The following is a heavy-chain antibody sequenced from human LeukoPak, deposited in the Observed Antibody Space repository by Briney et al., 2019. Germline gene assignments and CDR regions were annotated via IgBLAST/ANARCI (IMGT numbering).Heavy chain of an antibody. V-gene: IGHV4-34*01. CDR1: GGSFSGYY. J-gene: IGHJ4*02. CDR2: INHSGST. Sequence: SETLSLTCAVYGGSFSGYYWTWIRQPPGKGLEWIGEINHSGSTNYNPSLKSRVTISVDTSKNQFSLKLSSVTAADTAVYYCARGLRDGYTLGYYMDVWGQGTLVTVSS. D-gene: IGHD5-24*01. CDR3: ARGLRDGYTLGYYMDV.